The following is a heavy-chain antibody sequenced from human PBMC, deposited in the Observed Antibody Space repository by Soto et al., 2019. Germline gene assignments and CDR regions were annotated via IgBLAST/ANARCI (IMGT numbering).Heavy chain of an antibody. CDR1: GFSLSTSGMC. CDR3: ARIQSGYSYGYVDY. J-gene: IGHJ4*02. Sequence: SGRTLVNPTQTLTLTCTFSGFSLSTSGMCVSWIRQPPGKALEWLALIDWDDDKYYSTSLKTRLTISKDTSKNQVVLTMTNMDPVDTATYDCARIQSGYSYGYVDYWGQGTLVTVSS. D-gene: IGHD5-18*01. V-gene: IGHV2-70*01. CDR2: IDWDDDK.